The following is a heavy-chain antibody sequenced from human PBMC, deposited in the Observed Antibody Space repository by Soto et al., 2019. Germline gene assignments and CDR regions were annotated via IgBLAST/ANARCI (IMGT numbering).Heavy chain of an antibody. CDR2: ISSSSSTI. D-gene: IGHD2-15*01. CDR3: ARVWYCSGGSCPALAS. CDR1: GFTFSSYS. V-gene: IGHV3-48*01. Sequence: EVQLVESGGGLVQPGGSLRLSCAASGFTFSSYSMNWVRQAPGKGLEWVSYISSSSSTIYYADSVKGRFTISRDNAKNSLYLQMNSLRAEDTAVYYCARVWYCSGGSCPALASWGQGTLVTVSS. J-gene: IGHJ5*01.